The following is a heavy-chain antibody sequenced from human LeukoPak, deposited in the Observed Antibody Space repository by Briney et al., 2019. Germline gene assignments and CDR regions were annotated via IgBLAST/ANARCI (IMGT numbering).Heavy chain of an antibody. CDR2: IKSKTDGGTI. Sequence: GGSLRLSCAASGFTFSSYAMTWVRQAPGQGLEWVGRIKSKTDGGTIDYAAPVKGRFTISRDDSKDTLYLQMNSLKTEDTAVYYCAKLDYYDSSGYPHLFDYWGQGTLVTVSS. J-gene: IGHJ4*02. D-gene: IGHD3-22*01. CDR1: GFTFSSYA. CDR3: AKLDYYDSSGYPHLFDY. V-gene: IGHV3-15*01.